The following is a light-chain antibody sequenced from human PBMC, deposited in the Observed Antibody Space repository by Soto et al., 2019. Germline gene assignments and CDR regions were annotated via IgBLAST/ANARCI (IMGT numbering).Light chain of an antibody. V-gene: IGLV2-11*01. CDR1: SSDVGSYNY. CDR3: CSYAGSSTYVV. Sequence: QSALTQPRSVSGSPGQSVTVSCTGTSSDVGSYNYVSWYQQHPGKAPKLMIYDVSKRPSGVPDRFSGSKSGNTASLTISGLQAEDEADYYCCSYAGSSTYVVFGGGTKLTVL. J-gene: IGLJ2*01. CDR2: DVS.